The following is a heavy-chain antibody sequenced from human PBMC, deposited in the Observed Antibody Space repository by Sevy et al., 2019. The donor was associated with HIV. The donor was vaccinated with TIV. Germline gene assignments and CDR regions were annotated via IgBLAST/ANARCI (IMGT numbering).Heavy chain of an antibody. CDR3: ARDGGYSSGWYDY. CDR2: IYSGGTT. D-gene: IGHD6-19*01. CDR1: GFTVSSNY. Sequence: GGSLRLSCAASGFTVSSNYMSWVRQAPGKGLEWVSVIYSGGTTYYADSVKGRFTISRDNSKNTLDLQMNSLRAEDTAVYYCARDGGYSSGWYDYWGQRTLVTVSS. J-gene: IGHJ4*02. V-gene: IGHV3-66*01.